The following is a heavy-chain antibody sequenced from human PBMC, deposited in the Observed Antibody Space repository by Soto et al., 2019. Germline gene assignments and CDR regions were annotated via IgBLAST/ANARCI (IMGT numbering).Heavy chain of an antibody. CDR1: GFTFSSYW. Sequence: PGGSLRLSCAASGFTFSSYWMHWVRQAPGKGLVWVSRINSDGSFTNYADYVEGRFTISRDNAKKTLYLQMNNLRAEDTAVYYCARLNDYGGPGIGFDPWGQGTLVTVSS. CDR3: ARLNDYGGPGIGFDP. V-gene: IGHV3-74*01. J-gene: IGHJ5*02. D-gene: IGHD4-17*01. CDR2: INSDGSFT.